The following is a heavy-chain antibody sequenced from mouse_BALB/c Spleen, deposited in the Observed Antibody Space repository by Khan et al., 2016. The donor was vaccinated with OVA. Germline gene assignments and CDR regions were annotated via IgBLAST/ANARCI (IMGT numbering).Heavy chain of an antibody. V-gene: IGHV9-3-1*01. J-gene: IGHJ4*01. Sequence: QIQLVQSGPELKKPGETVKISCKASGYTFTTYGMTWVKQAPGKGLKWMGWINTYTGQPLYADDFKGRFAFSLETSANTAYLQINNLKNEDTATYVSARVGYNGTMDYWGQGTSVTVSA. D-gene: IGHD2-14*01. CDR2: INTYTGQP. CDR3: ARVGYNGTMDY. CDR1: GYTFTTYG.